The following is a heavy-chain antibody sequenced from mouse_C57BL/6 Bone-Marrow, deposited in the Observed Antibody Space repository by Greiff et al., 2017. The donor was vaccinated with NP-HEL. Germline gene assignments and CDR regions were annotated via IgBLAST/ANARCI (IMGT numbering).Heavy chain of an antibody. V-gene: IGHV5-4*01. CDR3: ASLLRFAY. J-gene: IGHJ3*01. CDR1: GFTFSSYA. Sequence: EVQGVESGGGLVKPGGSLKLSCAASGFTFSSYAMSWVRQTPEKRLEWVATISDGGSYTYYPDNVKGRFTISRDNAKNNLYLQMSHLKSEDTARYYCASLLRFAYWGQGTLVTVSA. CDR2: ISDGGSYT. D-gene: IGHD1-1*01.